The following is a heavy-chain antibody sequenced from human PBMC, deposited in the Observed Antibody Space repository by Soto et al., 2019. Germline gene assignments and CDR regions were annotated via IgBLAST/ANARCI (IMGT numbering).Heavy chain of an antibody. D-gene: IGHD4-17*01. CDR2: IYYSGTT. CDR3: VSRGALRDVNWYFDL. J-gene: IGHJ2*01. CDR1: GVSISSRGYY. Sequence: QLQLQESGPGLVKPSETLSLNCSVSGVSISSRGYYWGWIRQTPGKGLEWIGTIYYSGTTYYNPSLKSRATLSLDTPKNQLSLELSSVTAADRAVYFCVSRGALRDVNWYFDLWGRGTLVTVSS. V-gene: IGHV4-39*01.